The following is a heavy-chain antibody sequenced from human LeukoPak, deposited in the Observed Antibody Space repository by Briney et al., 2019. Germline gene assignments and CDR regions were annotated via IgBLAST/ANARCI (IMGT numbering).Heavy chain of an antibody. Sequence: GGSLRLSCAASGFTFSSYGMHWVRQAPGKGLEWVAFIRYDASNKYYADSVKGRLTISRDNSKNTLYLQMNSLRAEDTAVYYCARPDGSGDDAFDIWGQGTMVTVSS. CDR2: IRYDASNK. V-gene: IGHV3-30*02. J-gene: IGHJ3*02. D-gene: IGHD3-22*01. CDR3: ARPDGSGDDAFDI. CDR1: GFTFSSYG.